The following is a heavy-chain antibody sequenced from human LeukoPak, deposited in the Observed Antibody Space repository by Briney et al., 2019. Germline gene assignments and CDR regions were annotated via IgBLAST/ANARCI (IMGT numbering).Heavy chain of an antibody. CDR2: ISGSGGRT. V-gene: IGHV3-23*01. CDR1: GFTFSNYA. D-gene: IGHD3-22*01. CDR3: ARSYYYGSSGPFDY. J-gene: IGHJ4*02. Sequence: GGSLRLSCVASGFTFSNYAMSWVRQAPGKGLEWVSAISGSGGRTYSADSVKGRFTISRDNAKNSLYLQMNSLRAEDTAVYYCARSYYYGSSGPFDYWGQGTLVTVSS.